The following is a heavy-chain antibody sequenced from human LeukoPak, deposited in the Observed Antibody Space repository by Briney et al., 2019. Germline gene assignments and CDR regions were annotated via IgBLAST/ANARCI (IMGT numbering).Heavy chain of an antibody. V-gene: IGHV4-39*01. CDR2: IYYSGST. CDR3: ARHGGIEMATSRFDY. Sequence: PSETLSLTCTVSGGSVRSSDSYWGWIRQPPGKEPEWIGSIYYSGSTYYNPSLKSRVTISVDTSKNQFSLKLSSVTAADTAVYYCARHGGIEMATSRFDYWGQGTLVTVSS. CDR1: GGSVRSSDSY. J-gene: IGHJ4*02. D-gene: IGHD5-24*01.